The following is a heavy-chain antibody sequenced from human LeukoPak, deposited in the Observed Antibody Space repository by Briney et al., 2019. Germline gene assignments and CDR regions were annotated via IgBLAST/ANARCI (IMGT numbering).Heavy chain of an antibody. Sequence: AASVKVSCKASGYTLTGYYMHWVRQAPGQGLEWMGRINPNSGGTNYAQKFQGRVTMTRETSISTAYMELFRLRSDDTAVYYCARDRLSSGYYDFDYWGQGTLVTVSS. D-gene: IGHD3-22*01. CDR2: INPNSGGT. J-gene: IGHJ4*02. V-gene: IGHV1-2*06. CDR1: GYTLTGYY. CDR3: ARDRLSSGYYDFDY.